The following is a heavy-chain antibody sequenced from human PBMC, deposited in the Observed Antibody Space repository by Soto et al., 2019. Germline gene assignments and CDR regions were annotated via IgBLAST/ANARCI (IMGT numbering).Heavy chain of an antibody. V-gene: IGHV1-18*01. CDR2: ISAYNGNT. CDR1: GYTFTSYG. CDR3: ARRRGTMVRGVMSYYYYYMDV. J-gene: IGHJ6*03. D-gene: IGHD3-10*01. Sequence: ASVKVSCKASGYTFTSYGISWVRQAPGQGLEWMGWISAYNGNTNYAQKLQGRVTMTTDTSTSTAYMELRSLRSDDTAVYYCARRRGTMVRGVMSYYYYYMDVWGKGTTVTISS.